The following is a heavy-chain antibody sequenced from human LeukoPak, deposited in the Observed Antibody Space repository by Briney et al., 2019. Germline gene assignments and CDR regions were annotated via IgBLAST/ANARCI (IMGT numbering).Heavy chain of an antibody. CDR2: ISSSSSTI. D-gene: IGHD2-8*01. Sequence: GGSLRLSCAASGFTFSSYSMNWVRQAPGKGLEWVSYISSSSSTIYYADSVKGRFTISRDNTKNSLYLQLNNLRADDTALYYCVRDTKDYWGQGTLVTVSS. CDR3: VRDTKDY. J-gene: IGHJ4*02. V-gene: IGHV3-48*04. CDR1: GFTFSSYS.